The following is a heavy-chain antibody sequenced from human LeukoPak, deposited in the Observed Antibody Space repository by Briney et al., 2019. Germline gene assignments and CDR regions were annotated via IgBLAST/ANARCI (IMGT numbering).Heavy chain of an antibody. D-gene: IGHD2/OR15-2a*01. V-gene: IGHV4-59*01. CDR3: ARVLGGYYFSGSFDY. CDR1: GDSINNYY. J-gene: IGHJ4*02. Sequence: SETLSLTCTVSGDSINNYYWSWIRQPPGKGLEWIGYIYYRGSTNYNPSLKSRVTISLDTSKNQFSLRLSSVTAADTAVYYCARVLGGYYFSGSFDYWGQGTLVTVSS. CDR2: IYYRGST.